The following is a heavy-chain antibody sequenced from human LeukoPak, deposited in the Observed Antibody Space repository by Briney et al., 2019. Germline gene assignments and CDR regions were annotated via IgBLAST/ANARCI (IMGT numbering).Heavy chain of an antibody. CDR2: ISNDGGGT. D-gene: IGHD3-22*01. CDR1: GFIFNNYG. Sequence: GGSLRLSCAASGFIFNNYGLVWFRQAPGKGLEWVSAISNDGGGTTYADFVKGRFSVSRDNSKNTLFLQMNSLRAEDTALYYCAKGSSGYFFDLWGQGTLVTVSS. V-gene: IGHV3-23*01. CDR3: AKGSSGYFFDL. J-gene: IGHJ4*02.